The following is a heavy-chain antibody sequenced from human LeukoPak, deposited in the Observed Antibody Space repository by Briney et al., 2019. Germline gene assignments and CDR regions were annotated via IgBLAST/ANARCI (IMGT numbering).Heavy chain of an antibody. CDR2: INHSGST. CDR3: ARSVGYSGYGAAGDDY. CDR1: GGSFSGYY. Sequence: SETLSLTCAVYGGSFSGYYWSWIRQPPGKGLEWIGEINHSGSTNYNPSLKSRVTISVDTSKNQFSLKLSSVTAADTAVYYCARSVGYSGYGAAGDDYWGQGTLVTVSS. V-gene: IGHV4-34*01. D-gene: IGHD5-12*01. J-gene: IGHJ4*02.